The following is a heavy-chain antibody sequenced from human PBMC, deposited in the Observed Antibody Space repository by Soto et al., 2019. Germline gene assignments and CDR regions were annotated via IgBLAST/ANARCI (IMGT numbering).Heavy chain of an antibody. CDR1: GFTFSSYW. D-gene: IGHD1-26*01. V-gene: IGHV3-74*01. CDR3: HARGPLPTAGNGEYYYYCMDV. J-gene: IGHJ6*02. Sequence: GGSLRLSCAASGFTFSSYWMHWVRQAPGKGLVWVSRINSDGSSTSSADSVKGRFTISRDNAKNTLYLQLTSLRAADTAVYYCHARGPLPTAGNGEYYYYCMDVWGHGTTVTVSS. CDR2: INSDGSST.